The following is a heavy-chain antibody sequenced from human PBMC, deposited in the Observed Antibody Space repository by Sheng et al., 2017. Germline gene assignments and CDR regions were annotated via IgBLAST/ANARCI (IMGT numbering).Heavy chain of an antibody. CDR2: IYHSGST. D-gene: IGHD4-17*01. Sequence: QVQLQESGPGLVKPSETLSLTCAVSGYSISSGYYWGWIRQPPGKGLEWIGSIYHSGSTYYNPSLKSRVTISVDTSKNQFSLKLSSVTAADTAVYYCARESGGDYVRTSYYYYGMDVWGQGTTVTVSS. J-gene: IGHJ6*02. CDR3: ARESGGDYVRTSYYYYGMDV. V-gene: IGHV4-38-2*02. CDR1: GYSISSGYY.